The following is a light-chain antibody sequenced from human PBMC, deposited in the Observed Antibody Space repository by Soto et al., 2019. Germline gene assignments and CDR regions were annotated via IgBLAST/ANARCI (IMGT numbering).Light chain of an antibody. CDR2: AAS. J-gene: IGKJ1*01. Sequence: EIVLTQSPGTLSLSPGERATLSCRASQSVTSSYLAWYQQKPGQAPRLLIYAASSRATGIPDRFSGSGSGTEFTLTISSLQPEDFATYYCQQLNSYPRTFGQGTKVDIK. V-gene: IGKV3-20*01. CDR3: QQLNSYPRT. CDR1: QSVTSSY.